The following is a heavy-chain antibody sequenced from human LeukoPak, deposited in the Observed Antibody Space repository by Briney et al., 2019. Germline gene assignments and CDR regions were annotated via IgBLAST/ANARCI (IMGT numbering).Heavy chain of an antibody. CDR1: GGSFSGYY. CDR3: ARLRGFGELLPHYFDY. CDR2: INHSGST. V-gene: IGHV4-34*01. J-gene: IGHJ4*02. Sequence: SETLSLTCAVYGGSFSGYYWSWIRQPPGKGLEWIGEINHSGSTNHNPSLKSRVTISVDTSKNQFSLKLSSVTAADTAVYYCARLRGFGELLPHYFDYWGQGTLVTVSS. D-gene: IGHD3-10*01.